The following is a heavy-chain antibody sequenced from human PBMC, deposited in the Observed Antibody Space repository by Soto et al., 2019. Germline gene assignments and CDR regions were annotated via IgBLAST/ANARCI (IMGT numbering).Heavy chain of an antibody. Sequence: LVESGGGLVQPGGSLRLSCAASGFTFSNIWMSWVRRSPEKGPEWVASISPDGGEIYYVDSVKGRFTISRDKTRNSLYLQMNSLSAEDTAVYYCAKGPRWGQGTLVTVSS. V-gene: IGHV3-7*01. J-gene: IGHJ4*02. CDR1: GFTFSNIW. CDR3: AKGPR. CDR2: ISPDGGEI.